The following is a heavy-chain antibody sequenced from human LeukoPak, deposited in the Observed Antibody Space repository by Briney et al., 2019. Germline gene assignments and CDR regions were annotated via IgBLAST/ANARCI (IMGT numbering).Heavy chain of an antibody. J-gene: IGHJ6*02. CDR1: GFTFSDHF. CDR2: SRNKASSYTT. CDR3: TRGGAIPPYHNGMDV. Sequence: GGSLRLSCAASGFTFSDHFMDWVRQAPGKGLEWVGRSRNKASSYTTEYAASVKGRFSISRDGSTNLLYLQMNSLKVEDTAVYYCTRGGAIPPYHNGMDVWGQGTTVTVSS. D-gene: IGHD4/OR15-4a*01. V-gene: IGHV3-72*01.